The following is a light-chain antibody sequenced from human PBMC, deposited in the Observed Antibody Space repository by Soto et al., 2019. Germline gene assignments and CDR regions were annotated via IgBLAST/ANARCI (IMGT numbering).Light chain of an antibody. CDR3: MQALQTPYT. CDR1: QTLLHRNGYNY. Sequence: DIVMTQSPLSLPVTPGEPASISCRSSQTLLHRNGYNYLDWYLQKPGQSPQLLIYVSSNRASGVPDRFSGSGSGTDFTLKISRVEAEDVGVYYCMQALQTPYTFGQGIKLEIK. CDR2: VSS. J-gene: IGKJ2*01. V-gene: IGKV2-28*01.